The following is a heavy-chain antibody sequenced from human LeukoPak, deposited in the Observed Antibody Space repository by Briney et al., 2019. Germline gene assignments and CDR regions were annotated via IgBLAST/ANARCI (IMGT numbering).Heavy chain of an antibody. D-gene: IGHD3-22*01. Sequence: GGSLRLSCAASGFIFSTYWMHWVRQAPGKGLVWVSRINSDGSSTSYADSVKGRFTLSRDNAKNTLYLQMNSLGAEDTAVYYGATTYYYDSSGYAGYWGQGTLVTVSS. V-gene: IGHV3-74*01. J-gene: IGHJ4*02. CDR2: INSDGSST. CDR1: GFIFSTYW. CDR3: ATTYYYDSSGYAGY.